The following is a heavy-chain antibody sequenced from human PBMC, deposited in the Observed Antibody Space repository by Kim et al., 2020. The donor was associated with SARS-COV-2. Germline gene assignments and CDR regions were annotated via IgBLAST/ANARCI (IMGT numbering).Heavy chain of an antibody. V-gene: IGHV3-43*02. CDR1: GFTFDDYA. CDR3: AKESTAAGYYYGMDV. J-gene: IGHJ6*02. CDR2: ISGDGGST. Sequence: GGSLRRSCAASGFTFDDYAMHWVRQAPGKGLEWVSLISGDGGSTYYADSVKGRFTISRDNSKNSLYLQMNSLRTEDTALYYCAKESTAAGYYYGMDVWGQGTTGTVSS. D-gene: IGHD6-13*01.